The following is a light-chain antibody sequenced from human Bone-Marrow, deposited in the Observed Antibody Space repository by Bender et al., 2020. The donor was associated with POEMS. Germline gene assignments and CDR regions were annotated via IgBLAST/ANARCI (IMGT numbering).Light chain of an antibody. Sequence: QSALTQPASVSGSPGQSITISCAGTSGDVGSYRLVSWYQQHPDKAPKFLIYDVTKRPSGVSNRFSGFKSGNTASLTISGLQAEDEADYYCCSYAGSSTVVFGGGTKLTVL. CDR2: DVT. V-gene: IGLV2-23*02. CDR3: CSYAGSSTVV. CDR1: SGDVGSYRL. J-gene: IGLJ2*01.